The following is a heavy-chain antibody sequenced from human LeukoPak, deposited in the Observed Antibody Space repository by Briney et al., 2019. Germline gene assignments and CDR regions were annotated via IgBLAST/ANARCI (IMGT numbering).Heavy chain of an antibody. CDR3: ARGPDSSGWYLNLPPNYYYYGMDV. V-gene: IGHV1-8*01. J-gene: IGHJ6*02. D-gene: IGHD6-19*01. Sequence: ASVKVSCKASGYTFTGFAINWVRQATGQGLEWMGGFNPNSGNTGYAQKFQGRVTMTKNTSIGTAYMELSSLRSEVTAVYYCARGPDSSGWYLNLPPNYYYYGMDVWGQGTTVTVSS. CDR2: FNPNSGNT. CDR1: GYTFTGFA.